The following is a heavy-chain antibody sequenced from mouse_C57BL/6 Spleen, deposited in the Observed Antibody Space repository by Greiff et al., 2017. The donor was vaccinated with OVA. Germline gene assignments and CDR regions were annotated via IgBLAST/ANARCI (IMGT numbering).Heavy chain of an antibody. CDR2: ISYSGST. J-gene: IGHJ2*01. Sequence: VQLKESGPGMVKPSQSLSLTCTVTGYSITSGYDWHWIRHFPGNKLEWMGYISYSGSTNYNPSLKSRISITHDTSKNQFFLKLNSVTTEDTATYYCARGGDYVDYWGQGTTLTVSS. V-gene: IGHV3-1*01. CDR3: ARGGDYVDY. CDR1: GYSITSGYD.